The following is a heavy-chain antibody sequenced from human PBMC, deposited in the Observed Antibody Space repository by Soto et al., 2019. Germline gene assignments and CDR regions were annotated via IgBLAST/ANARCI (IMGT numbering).Heavy chain of an antibody. J-gene: IGHJ6*01. CDR1: GVTFNRYG. D-gene: IGHD2-15*01. CDR2: ISFDGSDK. CDR3: AKDRTPGTQGLFYGLDV. Sequence: QMQLVEYGGGVVQPGRSLRLSCVASGVTFNRYGMHWVRQAPGKGLEWVALISFDGSDKFYFDSVKGRFTLSRYNSKNTMFLQMNNLRSDDKALSYCAKDRTPGTQGLFYGLDVWGEGTTVTVS. V-gene: IGHV3-30*18.